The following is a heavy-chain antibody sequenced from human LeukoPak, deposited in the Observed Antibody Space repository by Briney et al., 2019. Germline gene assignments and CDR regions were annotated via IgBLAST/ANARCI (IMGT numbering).Heavy chain of an antibody. D-gene: IGHD6-6*01. CDR1: GGSISGWY. V-gene: IGHV4-59*12. CDR2: IYGSGYT. J-gene: IGHJ6*03. CDR3: ARAHREYSSSGDYYYYYMDV. Sequence: SETLSLTCTVSGGSISGWYWSWIRQPPGKGLEWIGYIYGSGYTNYNPSLKSRVTMSVDTSKNQFSLKLSSVTAADTAVYYCARAHREYSSSGDYYYYYMDVWGKGTTVTVSS.